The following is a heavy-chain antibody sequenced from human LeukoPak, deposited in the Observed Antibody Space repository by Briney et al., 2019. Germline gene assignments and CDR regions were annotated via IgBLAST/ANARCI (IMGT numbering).Heavy chain of an antibody. J-gene: IGHJ4*02. CDR3: ARMRGSYSFDY. Sequence: PGGSLRLSCAASGFTFSSYWMSWVRQAPGKGLGWVANIKQDGSEKYYVDSVKGRFTISRDNAKNSLYLQMNSLRAEDTAVYYCARMRGSYSFDYWGQGTLVTVSS. CDR2: IKQDGSEK. D-gene: IGHD1-26*01. CDR1: GFTFSSYW. V-gene: IGHV3-7*01.